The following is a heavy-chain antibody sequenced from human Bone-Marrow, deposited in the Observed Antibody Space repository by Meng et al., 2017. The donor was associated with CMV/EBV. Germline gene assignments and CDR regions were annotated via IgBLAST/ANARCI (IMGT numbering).Heavy chain of an antibody. CDR2: INHSGST. CDR1: GGSFSGYY. Sequence: SETLSLTCDVYGGSFSGYYWSWIRQPPGSGLEWIGEINHSGSTRYNPSLKSRVTISVDTSKNQFSLKLSSVTAADTAVYYCARTFDFWSGFSEWFFDLWGRGTLVTVSS. CDR3: ARTFDFWSGFSEWFFDL. J-gene: IGHJ2*01. D-gene: IGHD3-3*01. V-gene: IGHV4-34*01.